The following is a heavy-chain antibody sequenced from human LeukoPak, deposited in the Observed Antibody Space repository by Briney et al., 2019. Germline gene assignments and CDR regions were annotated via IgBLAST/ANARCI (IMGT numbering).Heavy chain of an antibody. CDR3: ALAARYYYYGMDV. CDR1: GYTFTGFY. CDR2: IDPSGGST. J-gene: IGHJ6*02. Sequence: ASVKVSCKASGYTFTGFYIHWVRPAPGQGLEWMGIIDPSGGSTSNAQRFQGRVTMTRDTSTSTVYMELSSLRSEDTAVYYCALAARYYYYGMDVWGQGTTVTVSS. V-gene: IGHV1-46*01. D-gene: IGHD6-6*01.